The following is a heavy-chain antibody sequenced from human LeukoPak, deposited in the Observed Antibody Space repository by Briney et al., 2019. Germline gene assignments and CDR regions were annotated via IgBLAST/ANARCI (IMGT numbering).Heavy chain of an antibody. V-gene: IGHV4-31*03. CDR1: GGSIGSGGHY. J-gene: IGHJ4*02. CDR2: IYYSGST. Sequence: NPSETLSLTCTVSGGSIGSGGHYWSWIRQHPGKGLEWIGYIYYSGSTYYNPSLKSRVTISVDTSKSQFSLKLSSVTAADTAVYYCASSIAVAGPFDYWGQGTLVTVSS. D-gene: IGHD6-19*01. CDR3: ASSIAVAGPFDY.